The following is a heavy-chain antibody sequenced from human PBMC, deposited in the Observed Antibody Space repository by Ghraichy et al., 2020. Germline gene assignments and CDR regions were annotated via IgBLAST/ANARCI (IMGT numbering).Heavy chain of an antibody. Sequence: SETLSLTCAVYGGSFSGYYWNWIRQPPGKGLEWIGEINHSGSTNYNPSLKSRVTISVDTSKNQFSLKLSSVTAADTAVYYCARGITIFGVVTRGGDYWGQGTLVTVSS. J-gene: IGHJ4*02. CDR1: GGSFSGYY. V-gene: IGHV4-34*01. D-gene: IGHD3-3*01. CDR2: INHSGST. CDR3: ARGITIFGVVTRGGDY.